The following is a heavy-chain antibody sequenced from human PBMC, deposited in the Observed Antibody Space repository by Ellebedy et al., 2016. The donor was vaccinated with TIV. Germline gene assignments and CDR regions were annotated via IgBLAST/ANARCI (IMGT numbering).Heavy chain of an antibody. V-gene: IGHV3-23*01. CDR2: ISGSGVRT. CDR1: GFTSTMYA. J-gene: IGHJ5*02. Sequence: PGGSLRLSCAASGFTSTMYAMTWVRQAPGKGLEWVSSISGSGVRTSYADSVKGRFTISRDNSQNTLSLQMNSLGAEDTAVYYCARCVAVSGAGETCNWFDPWGQGTLVTVSS. CDR3: ARCVAVSGAGETCNWFDP. D-gene: IGHD6-19*01.